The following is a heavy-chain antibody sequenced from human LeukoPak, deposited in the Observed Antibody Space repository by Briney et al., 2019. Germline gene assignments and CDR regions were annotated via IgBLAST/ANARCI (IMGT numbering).Heavy chain of an antibody. CDR3: ARDLAVGGSYSDY. CDR2: IWYDGSNK. D-gene: IGHD3-22*01. V-gene: IGHV3-33*01. J-gene: IGHJ4*02. CDR1: GFTFSSYG. Sequence: GGSLRLSCAASGFTFSSYGMHWVRQAPGKGLEWVAVIWYDGSNKYYADSVKGRFTISRDNSKNTLYLQMNSLRAEGTAVYYCARDLAVGGSYSDYWGQGTLVTVSS.